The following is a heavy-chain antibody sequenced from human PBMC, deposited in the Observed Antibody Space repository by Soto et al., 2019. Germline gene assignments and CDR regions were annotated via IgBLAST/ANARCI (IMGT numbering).Heavy chain of an antibody. D-gene: IGHD3-3*01. V-gene: IGHV4-34*01. CDR1: GGSFSGYY. J-gene: IGHJ5*02. CDR2: INHSGST. CDR3: ARSEYDFWSGYYSPHWFDP. Sequence: PSETLSLTCAVYGGSFSGYYWSWIRQQPGKGLEWIGEINHSGSTNYNPSLKSRVTISVDTSKNQFSLKLSSVTAADTAVYYCARSEYDFWSGYYSPHWFDPWGQGTLVTVSS.